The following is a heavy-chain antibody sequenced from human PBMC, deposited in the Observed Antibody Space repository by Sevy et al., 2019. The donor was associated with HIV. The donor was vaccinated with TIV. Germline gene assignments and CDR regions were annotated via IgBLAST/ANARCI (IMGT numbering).Heavy chain of an antibody. J-gene: IGHJ6*02. CDR2: IRYDGSNK. D-gene: IGHD5-18*01. CDR3: AREKVDTSMIFVEYYGMDV. CDR1: GFSFSSYD. Sequence: GGSLRLSCAASGFSFSSYDMHWVRQAPGMGLEWVALIRYDGSNKHYGDSVKGRFTISRDNSKNALYLQMSSLRAEDTAVYYCAREKVDTSMIFVEYYGMDVWGQWTTVTVSS. V-gene: IGHV3-30*02.